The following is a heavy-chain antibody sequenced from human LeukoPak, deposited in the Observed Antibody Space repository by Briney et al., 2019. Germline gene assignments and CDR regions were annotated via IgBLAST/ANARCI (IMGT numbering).Heavy chain of an antibody. V-gene: IGHV1-2*02. CDR1: GYTFAAQY. Sequence: ASVKVSCKASGYTFAAQYLYWARQTPGQGLEWMGWINPKTGDTDSAQNFQGRVTMTRDTSITTVYMELSSLTSDDTAVYYCARGYYGMDVWGQGTTVTVSS. CDR3: ARGYYGMDV. CDR2: INPKTGDT. J-gene: IGHJ6*02.